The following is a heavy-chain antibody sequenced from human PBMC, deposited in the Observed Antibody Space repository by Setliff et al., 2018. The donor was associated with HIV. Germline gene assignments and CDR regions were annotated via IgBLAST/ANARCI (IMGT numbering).Heavy chain of an antibody. CDR3: ARGFVLRFLEWSMPDAFDI. V-gene: IGHV3-21*01. CDR1: GFTFSSYS. Sequence: GGSLRLSCAASGFTFSSYSMNWVRQAPGKGLEWVSFISRTSSYIYYADSLKGRFTISRDNAKNSLYLQMNSLRAEDTAVYYCARGFVLRFLEWSMPDAFDIWGQGSMVTVSS. D-gene: IGHD3-3*01. J-gene: IGHJ3*02. CDR2: ISRTSSYI.